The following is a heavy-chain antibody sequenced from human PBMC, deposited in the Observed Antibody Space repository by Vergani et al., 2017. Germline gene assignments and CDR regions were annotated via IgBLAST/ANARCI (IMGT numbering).Heavy chain of an antibody. CDR2: IYYSGRT. D-gene: IGHD3-22*01. CDR1: GGSLSSGGYY. Sequence: QVQLQESGPGLVKPSQTLSLTCPVSGGSLSSGGYYWSWIRQLPGTGLEWIGYIYYSGRTYYNPSLKSRVTISVDTSKNQFSLKLSSVTAADTAVYYCAGLNYYDSSVYYPLDYWDQGTLVTVSS. J-gene: IGHJ4*02. V-gene: IGHV4-31*03. CDR3: AGLNYYDSSVYYPLDY.